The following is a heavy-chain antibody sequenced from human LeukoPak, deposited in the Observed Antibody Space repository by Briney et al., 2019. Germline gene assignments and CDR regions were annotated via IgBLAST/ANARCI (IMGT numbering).Heavy chain of an antibody. CDR1: GFTFSSYS. CDR2: ISSSSSYI. Sequence: GGSLRLSCAASGFTFSSYSMNWVRQAPGKGLEWVSSISSSSSYIYYADSVKGRFTISRDNAKNSLYLQMNSLRAEDTAVYYCARDSSGYYPYYFDYWGQGTLVTVSS. V-gene: IGHV3-21*01. CDR3: ARDSSGYYPYYFDY. J-gene: IGHJ4*02. D-gene: IGHD3-22*01.